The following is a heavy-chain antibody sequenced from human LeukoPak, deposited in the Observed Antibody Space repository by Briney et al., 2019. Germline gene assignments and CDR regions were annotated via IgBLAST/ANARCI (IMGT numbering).Heavy chain of an antibody. D-gene: IGHD6-19*01. CDR1: GGSISSYY. Sequence: ETLSLTCTVSGGSISSYYWSWIRQPPGKGLEWIGYIYYSGSTNCNPSLTSRVTISVDTSKNQFSLKLSSVTAADTAVYYCARSSGWYFDYWGQGTLVTVSS. V-gene: IGHV4-59*01. CDR3: ARSSGWYFDY. J-gene: IGHJ4*02. CDR2: IYYSGST.